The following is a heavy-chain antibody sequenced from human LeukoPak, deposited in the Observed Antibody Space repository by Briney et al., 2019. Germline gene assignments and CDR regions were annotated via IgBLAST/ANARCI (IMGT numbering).Heavy chain of an antibody. J-gene: IGHJ4*02. CDR3: ARDPDILGFDY. Sequence: GGSLRLSCAASGFTFSSYEMNWVRQAPGKGLEGVSYISSSGSTIYYADSVKGRFTISRDNAKNSLYLQMNSLRAEDTAVYYCARDPDILGFDYWGQGTLVTVSS. CDR1: GFTFSSYE. V-gene: IGHV3-48*03. CDR2: ISSSGSTI. D-gene: IGHD3-9*01.